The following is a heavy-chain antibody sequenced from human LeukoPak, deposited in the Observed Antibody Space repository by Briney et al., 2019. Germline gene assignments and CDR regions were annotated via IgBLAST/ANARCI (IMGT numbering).Heavy chain of an antibody. D-gene: IGHD6-19*01. CDR2: ISPRGAGS. CDR3: ARDPRYGYSSGWYEDY. CDR1: GYTFTKDF. V-gene: IGHV1-46*01. Sequence: ASVKVSCKPSGYTFTKDFMHWVRQAPGEGLQWMGMISPRGAGSIYAQKFRDRVTMTRDTSTSTVFMELSSLKSDDTAVYYCARDPRYGYSSGWYEDYWGQGTLVTVSS. J-gene: IGHJ4*02.